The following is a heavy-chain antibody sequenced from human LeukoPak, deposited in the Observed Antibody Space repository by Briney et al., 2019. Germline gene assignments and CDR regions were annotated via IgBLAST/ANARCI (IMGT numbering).Heavy chain of an antibody. CDR1: GGSIGSYY. J-gene: IGHJ4*02. D-gene: IGHD5-12*01. CDR3: AAQYSGYVRLDY. Sequence: SETLSLTCTVSGGSIGSYYWNWIRPAPGKGLEWIGYIHYSGSTNHNSSLKSRVTISVDTSKNQFSLKLSSVTAADTAVYYCAAQYSGYVRLDYWGQGTLVTVSS. CDR2: IHYSGST. V-gene: IGHV4-59*12.